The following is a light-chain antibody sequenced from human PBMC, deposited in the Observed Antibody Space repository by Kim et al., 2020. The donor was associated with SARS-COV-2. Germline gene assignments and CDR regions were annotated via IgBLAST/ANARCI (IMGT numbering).Light chain of an antibody. V-gene: IGLV3-19*01. CDR3: HSRDSSGHHVV. CDR2: CQN. J-gene: IGLJ3*02. Sequence: ALGQTVRITCQGDSLRDYSATWYQQKPGQAPILFIYCQNNRPSGIPDRFSGSTSGNTAALTITGAQAEDEAAYYCHSRDSSGHHVVFGGGTQLTVL. CDR1: SLRDYS.